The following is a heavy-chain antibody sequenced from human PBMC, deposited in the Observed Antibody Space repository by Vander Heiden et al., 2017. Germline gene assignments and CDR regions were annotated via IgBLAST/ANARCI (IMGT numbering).Heavy chain of an antibody. Sequence: QVQLVESGGGLVKPGGSLRLSCAASGFPSSDYYMSWVRQAPGKGLEWVSYISSSGSTIYYADSVKGRFTISRDNAKNSLYLQMNSLRAEDTAVYYCARSGKAVAGPYYYYGMDVWGQGTTVTVSS. J-gene: IGHJ6*02. CDR3: ARSGKAVAGPYYYYGMDV. V-gene: IGHV3-11*01. CDR1: GFPSSDYY. CDR2: ISSSGSTI. D-gene: IGHD6-19*01.